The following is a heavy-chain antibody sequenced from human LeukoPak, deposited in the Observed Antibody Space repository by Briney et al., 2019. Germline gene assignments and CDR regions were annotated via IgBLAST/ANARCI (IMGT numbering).Heavy chain of an antibody. CDR2: MSGGGTTI. J-gene: IGHJ4*02. D-gene: IGHD6-13*01. CDR1: GFTFSSYA. Sequence: GGSLRLSCAASGFTFSSYAMSWVRQAPGKGLEWVSYMSGGGTTIYYADSVKGRFTISRDNAKKSLYLQMNSLRAEDTAVYYCARVAAANTGYFDYWGQGTLVTVSS. V-gene: IGHV3-48*01. CDR3: ARVAAANTGYFDY.